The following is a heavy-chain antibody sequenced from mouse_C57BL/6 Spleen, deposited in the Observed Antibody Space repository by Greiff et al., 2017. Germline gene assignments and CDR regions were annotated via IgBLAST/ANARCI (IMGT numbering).Heavy chain of an antibody. CDR2: INPYNGGT. D-gene: IGHD5-1*01. CDR3: SRVEYFPY. V-gene: IGHV1-19*01. Sequence: VQLQQSGPVLVKPGASVKMSCKASGYTFTDYYMNWVKQSHGKSLEWIGVINPYNGGTSYNQKFKGKATLSVDKSSSTAYMARNSLTSENSAVYYCSRVEYFPYWGQGTSVTDSS. CDR1: GYTFTDYY. J-gene: IGHJ4*01.